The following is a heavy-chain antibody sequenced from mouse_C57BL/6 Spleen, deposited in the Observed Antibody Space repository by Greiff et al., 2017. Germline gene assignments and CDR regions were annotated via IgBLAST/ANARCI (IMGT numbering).Heavy chain of an antibody. CDR3: AREGSYSNYVGFAY. Sequence: QVQLKQPGAELVRPGSSVKLSCKASGYTFTSYWMHWVKQRPIQGLEWIGNIDPSDSETHYNQKFKDKATLTVDKSSSTAYMQLSSLTSEDSAVYYCAREGSYSNYVGFAYWGQGTLVTVSA. J-gene: IGHJ3*01. CDR2: IDPSDSET. CDR1: GYTFTSYW. D-gene: IGHD2-5*01. V-gene: IGHV1-52*01.